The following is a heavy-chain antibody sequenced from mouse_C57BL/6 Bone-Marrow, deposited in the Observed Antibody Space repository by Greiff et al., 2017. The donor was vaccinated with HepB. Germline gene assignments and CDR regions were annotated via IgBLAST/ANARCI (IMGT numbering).Heavy chain of an antibody. CDR1: EYEFPSHD. J-gene: IGHJ4*01. D-gene: IGHD3-3*01. CDR3: ARRGTGYAMDY. CDR2: INSDGGST. V-gene: IGHV5-2*01. Sequence: VQLQQSGGGLVQPGESLKLSCESNEYEFPSHDMSWVRETPEKRLELVAAINSDGGSTYYPDTMERRISISRDNTKKTLYLQMSSLRSEDTAVYYCARRGTGYAMDYWGQGTAVTVSA.